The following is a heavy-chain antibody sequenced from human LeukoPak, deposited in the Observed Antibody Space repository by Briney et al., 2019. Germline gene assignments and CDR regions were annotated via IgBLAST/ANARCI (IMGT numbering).Heavy chain of an antibody. J-gene: IGHJ6*02. CDR1: GGSISSYY. D-gene: IGHD5-24*01. CDR3: ARDNGYTPVGYYGMDV. Sequence: SETLSLTCTVSGGSISSYYWSWIRQPPGKGLEWIGYIYYSGSTNYNPSLKSRVTISVDTSKNQFSLKLSSVTAADTAVYYCARDNGYTPVGYYGMDVWGQGTTVTVSS. CDR2: IYYSGST. V-gene: IGHV4-59*01.